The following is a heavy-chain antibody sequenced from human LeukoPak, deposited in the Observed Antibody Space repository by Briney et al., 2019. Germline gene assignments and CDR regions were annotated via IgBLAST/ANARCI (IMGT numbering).Heavy chain of an antibody. CDR2: ITSDGSST. J-gene: IGHJ4*02. D-gene: IGHD1-26*01. CDR1: GFTFSSYW. Sequence: SGGSLRLSCTASGFTFSSYWMHWVRQAPGKGLVWVSRITSDGSSTSHADSVKGRFTISGDNAKNTLYLQMNSLRAEDTAVYYCSRGVGATDSWGQGTLVTVSS. CDR3: SRGVGATDS. V-gene: IGHV3-74*01.